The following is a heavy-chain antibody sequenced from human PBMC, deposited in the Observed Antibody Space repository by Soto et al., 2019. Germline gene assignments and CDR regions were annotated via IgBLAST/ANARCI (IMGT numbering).Heavy chain of an antibody. CDR1: GYSFTSYW. V-gene: IGHV5-51*01. CDR2: IYPGDADT. CDR3: ARLRQYSSSWYGMGY. J-gene: IGHJ4*02. D-gene: IGHD6-13*01. Sequence: GESLKISCKGFGYSFTSYWIGWVRQMPGKGLGWMGIIYPGDADTRYSPSFQGQVTISADKSISTAYLQWSSLKASDTAMYYCARLRQYSSSWYGMGYWGQGTLVTVSS.